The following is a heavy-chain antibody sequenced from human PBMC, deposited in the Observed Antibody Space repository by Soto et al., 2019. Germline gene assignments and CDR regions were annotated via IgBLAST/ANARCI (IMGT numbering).Heavy chain of an antibody. CDR1: VAPITINY. J-gene: IGHJ4*02. D-gene: IGHD3-10*01. V-gene: IGHV4-59*01. CDR3: ATGLDLYGSGSPDLNGH. CDR2: INHSGRT. Sequence: SETLSLTCTVSVAPITINYWSWIRQPPGRGLEWIGNINHSGRTNYNPSLKGRVTISGDRSKRQFSLKLSSVTAADTAVYYCATGLDLYGSGSPDLNGHWGQGTLVTVSS.